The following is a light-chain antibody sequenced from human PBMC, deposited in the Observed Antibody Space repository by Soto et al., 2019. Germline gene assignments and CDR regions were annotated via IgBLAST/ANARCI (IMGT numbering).Light chain of an antibody. J-gene: IGKJ1*01. CDR2: GAS. CDR1: QSVSSN. Sequence: EIVMTPSPATLSVSPGEGATLSFRASQSVSSNLAWYQQKPGQAPRLLIYGASSRATGIPDRFSGTGSGTEFTLTISSLQSEDFALYYCQQYNDWPLTFGQGTKVDIK. V-gene: IGKV3D-15*01. CDR3: QQYNDWPLT.